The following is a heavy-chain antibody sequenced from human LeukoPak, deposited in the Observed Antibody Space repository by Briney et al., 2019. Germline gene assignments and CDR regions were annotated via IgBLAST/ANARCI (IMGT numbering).Heavy chain of an antibody. CDR1: GYTFSSYD. D-gene: IGHD6-19*01. Sequence: GASVKVSCKTSGYTFSSYDINWVRQASGQGLEWMGWMNANSGNTGYAEKFQGRVTMTRDTSINTAYMELSSLESDDTAVYYCARGPRGSGWAHGAFDIWGQGTMVTVSS. CDR2: MNANSGNT. CDR3: ARGPRGSGWAHGAFDI. V-gene: IGHV1-8*01. J-gene: IGHJ3*02.